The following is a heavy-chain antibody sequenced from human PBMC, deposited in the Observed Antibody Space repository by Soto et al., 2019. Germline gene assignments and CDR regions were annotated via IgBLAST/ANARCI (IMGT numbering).Heavy chain of an antibody. CDR1: GYTFTTYG. Sequence: QVQLVQSGAEVKKPGASVKVSCKASGYTFTTYGISWVRQAPGQGLEWMGWISAYNGNTNYAQKLQGRLTMTTDTSTSTAYMELRSLRSDDTAVYHCARDLAHNDFWSGYSHFDYWGQGTLVTVSS. CDR2: ISAYNGNT. V-gene: IGHV1-18*01. D-gene: IGHD3-3*01. J-gene: IGHJ4*02. CDR3: ARDLAHNDFWSGYSHFDY.